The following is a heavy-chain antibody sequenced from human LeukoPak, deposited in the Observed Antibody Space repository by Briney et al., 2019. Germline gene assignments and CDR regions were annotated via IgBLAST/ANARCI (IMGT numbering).Heavy chain of an antibody. J-gene: IGHJ3*02. CDR3: ARHYCGGDCYYRDDAFDI. CDR2: IYYSGST. D-gene: IGHD2-21*02. Sequence: SETLSLTCTVSGGSISSYYWSWIRQPPGKGLEWIGYIYYSGSTNYNPSLKSRVTISVDTSKNQFSLKLSSVTAADTAVYYCARHYCGGDCYYRDDAFDIWGQGTMVTVSS. V-gene: IGHV4-59*01. CDR1: GGSISSYY.